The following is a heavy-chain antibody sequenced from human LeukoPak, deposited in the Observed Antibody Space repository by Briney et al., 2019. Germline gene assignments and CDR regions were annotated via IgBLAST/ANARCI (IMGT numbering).Heavy chain of an antibody. V-gene: IGHV3-30*18. CDR1: GFTFSTYG. D-gene: IGHD6-19*01. J-gene: IGHJ4*02. CDR2: ISYDGSNK. Sequence: PGGSLRLSCAASGFTFSTYGMHWVRQAPGKGLEWVAVISYDGSNKYYGDSAKGRFTISRDNSKNTLYLQMNSLRAEDTALYYCAKETAVGTKRITHLDYWGQGTLVTVSS. CDR3: AKETAVGTKRITHLDY.